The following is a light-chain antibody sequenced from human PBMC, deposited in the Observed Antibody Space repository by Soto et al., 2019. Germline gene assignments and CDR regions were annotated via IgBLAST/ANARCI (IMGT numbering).Light chain of an antibody. V-gene: IGLV2-14*01. CDR2: DVS. CDR1: SSDVGGYNY. Sequence: QSALTQPASVSGSPGQSITISCTGTSSDVGGYNYVSWYQQHPGKAPKLMIYDVSNRPAGVSNRFSGSKSGNTASLTISGIQAEDESEYYGSSYASRNTLNYVFGTGTKLTVL. CDR3: SSYASRNTLNYV. J-gene: IGLJ1*01.